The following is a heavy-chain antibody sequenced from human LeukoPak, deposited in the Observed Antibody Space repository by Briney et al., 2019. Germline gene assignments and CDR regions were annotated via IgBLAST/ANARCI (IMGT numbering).Heavy chain of an antibody. CDR1: GFTFSTYG. D-gene: IGHD3-10*01. Sequence: PGGSLRLSCAASGFTFSTYGMSWVHQAPGKGLEWVSAISSSGTSTYYADSVKGRFTISRDNSKNTLYVQMNRLRADDTAVYYCAIALMGSGLFDFWGQGTLVPVSS. J-gene: IGHJ4*02. V-gene: IGHV3-23*01. CDR2: ISSSGTST. CDR3: AIALMGSGLFDF.